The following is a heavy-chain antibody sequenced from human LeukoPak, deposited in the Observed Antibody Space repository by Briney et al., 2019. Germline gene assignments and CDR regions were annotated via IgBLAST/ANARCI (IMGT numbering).Heavy chain of an antibody. V-gene: IGHV4-4*02. CDR1: GGSISSSNW. J-gene: IGHJ4*02. CDR3: ARGSGIWFGELGYYFDY. CDR2: IYHSGST. Sequence: SETLSLTCAVSGGSISSSNWWSWVRQPPGKGLEWIGYIYHSGSTYYNPSLKSRVTISVDRSKNQFSLKLSSVTAADTAVYYCARGSGIWFGELGYYFDYWGQGTLVTVSS. D-gene: IGHD3-10*01.